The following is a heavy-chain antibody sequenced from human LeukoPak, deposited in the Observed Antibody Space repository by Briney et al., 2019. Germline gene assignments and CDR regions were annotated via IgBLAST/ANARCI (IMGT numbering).Heavy chain of an antibody. Sequence: GGALRLSCEASGFTFSNYVMHWVRQAPGKGLEWVTFISYDGSNKYYADSVRGRFTVSRDNSKNTLYVQMNHLRAEDTAVYYCTKFGAHCSGGSCYRTAPLDWWGQGTLVTVSS. J-gene: IGHJ4*02. CDR2: ISYDGSNK. CDR3: TKFGAHCSGGSCYRTAPLDW. CDR1: GFTFSNYV. V-gene: IGHV3-30*18. D-gene: IGHD2-15*01.